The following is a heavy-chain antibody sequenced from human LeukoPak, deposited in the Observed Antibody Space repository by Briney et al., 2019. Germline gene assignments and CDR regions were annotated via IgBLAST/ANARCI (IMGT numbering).Heavy chain of an antibody. CDR1: GGSIRSLGYS. CDR3: ARSVSAYAGRGWFDP. J-gene: IGHJ5*02. D-gene: IGHD5-12*01. Sequence: PSETLSLTCCVSGGSIRSLGYSWGWIRQPPGKGLEWIASMYYTGTTYYNPSLKSRVTMSVDTSKNQFSLNLTSVTAADTAVFYCARSVSAYAGRGWFDPWGQGTLVTVSS. V-gene: IGHV4-39*07. CDR2: MYYTGTT.